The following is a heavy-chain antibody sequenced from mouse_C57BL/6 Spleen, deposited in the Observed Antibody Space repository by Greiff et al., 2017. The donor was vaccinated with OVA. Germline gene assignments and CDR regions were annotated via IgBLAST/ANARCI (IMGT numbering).Heavy chain of an antibody. V-gene: IGHV1-42*01. J-gene: IGHJ2*01. CDR3: ARGGGSSWDY. Sequence: VQLQQSGPELVKPGASVKISCKASGYSFTGYYMNWVKQSPEKSLEWIGEINPSTGGTTYNQKLKAKATLTVDKSSSTAYMQLKSLTSEDSAVYYCARGGGSSWDYWGQGTTLTVSS. D-gene: IGHD1-1*01. CDR1: GYSFTGYY. CDR2: INPSTGGT.